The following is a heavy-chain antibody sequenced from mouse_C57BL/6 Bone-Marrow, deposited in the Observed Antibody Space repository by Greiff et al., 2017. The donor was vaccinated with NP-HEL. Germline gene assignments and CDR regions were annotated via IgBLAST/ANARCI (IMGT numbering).Heavy chain of an antibody. CDR1: GYAFTNYL. J-gene: IGHJ1*03. D-gene: IGHD1-3*01. Sequence: VQLQQSGAELVRPGTSVKVSCKASGYAFTNYLIEWVKQRPGQGLEWIGVINPGSGGTTYNEKFKGKATLTADKSSSTAYMQLSSLTSEDSAVYFCARWGGSKPLYWYFDVWGTGTTVTVSS. CDR3: ARWGGSKPLYWYFDV. CDR2: INPGSGGT. V-gene: IGHV1-54*01.